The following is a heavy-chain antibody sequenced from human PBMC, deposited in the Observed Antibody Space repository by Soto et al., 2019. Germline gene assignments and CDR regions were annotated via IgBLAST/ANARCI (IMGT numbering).Heavy chain of an antibody. CDR3: ARLGYSGYARRTIDYYYYMDV. J-gene: IGHJ6*03. Sequence: SETLSLTCTVSGGSISSYYWSWIRQPPGKGLEWIGYIYYSGSTNYNPSLKSRDTISVDTSKNQFSLKLSSVTAADTAVYYCARLGYSGYARRTIDYYYYMDVWGKGTTVTVSS. CDR2: IYYSGST. D-gene: IGHD5-12*01. V-gene: IGHV4-59*08. CDR1: GGSISSYY.